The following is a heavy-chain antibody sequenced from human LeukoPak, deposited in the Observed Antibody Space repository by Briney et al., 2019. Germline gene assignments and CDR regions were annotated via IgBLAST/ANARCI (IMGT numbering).Heavy chain of an antibody. V-gene: IGHV3-74*01. CDR3: ARVPTSGDSSGYYQFDY. CDR2: INSDGSRT. Sequence: GGSLRLSCAASGFTFSSYWMHWVRHAAGKGLVWVSRINSDGSRTSYADSVKGRFTISRDNAKNTLYLQMNSLRAEDTAVYYCARVPTSGDSSGYYQFDYWGQGTLVTVSS. CDR1: GFTFSSYW. J-gene: IGHJ4*02. D-gene: IGHD3-22*01.